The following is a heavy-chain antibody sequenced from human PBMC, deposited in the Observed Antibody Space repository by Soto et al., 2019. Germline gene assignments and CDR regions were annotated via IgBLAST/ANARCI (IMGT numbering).Heavy chain of an antibody. CDR3: ARQPGVVGTADLYGMDV. V-gene: IGHV1-18*01. D-gene: IGHD2-21*02. J-gene: IGHJ6*02. Sequence: QVHLVQSGAEVKKPGASVNVSCKASGYTFTNFGLNWVRQAPGQGLEWMAWISPYNGKTDYAQKVQGRVTVTTDTSTATAYMEMSSLTSHDTAVYYCARQPGVVGTADLYGMDVWGQGTTVTVSS. CDR2: ISPYNGKT. CDR1: GYTFTNFG.